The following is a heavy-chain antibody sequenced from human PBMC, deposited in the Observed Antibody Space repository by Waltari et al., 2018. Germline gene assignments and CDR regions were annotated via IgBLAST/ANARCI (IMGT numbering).Heavy chain of an antibody. Sequence: QVQLQQWGAGLLKPSETLSLTCAVHGGSFSGYYWRWIRRPPGKGLEWIGEINHSGSTNYNPSLKSRVTISVDTSKNQFSLKLSSVTAADTAVYYCARVPSIAAAGIIDYWGQGTLVTVSS. D-gene: IGHD6-13*01. CDR2: INHSGST. J-gene: IGHJ4*02. CDR1: GGSFSGYY. V-gene: IGHV4-34*01. CDR3: ARVPSIAAAGIIDY.